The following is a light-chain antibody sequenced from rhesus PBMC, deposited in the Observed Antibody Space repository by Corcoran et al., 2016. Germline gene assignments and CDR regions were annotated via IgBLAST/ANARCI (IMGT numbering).Light chain of an antibody. V-gene: IGKV3-10*01. CDR3: YQHSSGYS. Sequence: QVILTQSPATLSLSPGERATLSCRASQSVSSYLSWYQQKPGQAPRLPSYGASSRAPGTPDRFSGGGFGTDFTLTISSLEPEDVGVYHCYQHSSGYSFGQGTKVEIK. CDR1: QSVSSY. J-gene: IGKJ2*01. CDR2: GAS.